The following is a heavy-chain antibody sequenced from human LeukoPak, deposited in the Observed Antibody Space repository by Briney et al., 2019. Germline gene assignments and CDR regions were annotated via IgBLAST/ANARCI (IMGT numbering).Heavy chain of an antibody. CDR3: TRGRRATHDY. V-gene: IGHV3-21*03. J-gene: IGHJ4*02. D-gene: IGHD1-26*01. Sequence: PGGSLRLSCAASGFTFSSYSMDWVRQAPGKGLEWVSSISSSSYIYYADSVKGRFTISRDNAKNSLYLQMNSLKAEDTAVYYCTRGRRATHDYWGQGTLVTVSS. CDR1: GFTFSSYS. CDR2: ISSSSYI.